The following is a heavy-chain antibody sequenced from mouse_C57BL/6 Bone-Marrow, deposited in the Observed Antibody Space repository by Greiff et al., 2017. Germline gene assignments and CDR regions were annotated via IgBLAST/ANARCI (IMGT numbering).Heavy chain of an antibody. CDR3: ATVYYGYDAGFAY. CDR2: ISYDGSN. D-gene: IGHD2-2*01. Sequence: DVQLQESGPGLVKPSQSLSLTCSVTGYSITSGYYWNWIRQFPVNKLEWMGYISYDGSNNYNPSLKNRISITRDTSKNQFFLKLNSVTTEDTATYYCATVYYGYDAGFAYWGQGTLVTVSA. J-gene: IGHJ3*01. CDR1: GYSITSGYY. V-gene: IGHV3-6*01.